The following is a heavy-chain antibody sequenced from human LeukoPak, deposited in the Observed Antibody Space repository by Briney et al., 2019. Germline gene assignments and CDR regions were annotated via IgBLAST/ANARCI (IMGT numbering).Heavy chain of an antibody. Sequence: GGSXXXSCGASGFTFSDYGXNWLRQAPGKXXEXIAYICQRSSVLHYADSVKGRFTISRDNAKNSVYLQMNSLRAEDTALYYCVRAQQSLDNWFDPWGQGTLVTVSS. CDR3: VRAQQSLDNWFDP. J-gene: IGHJ5*02. V-gene: IGHV3-48*04. CDR2: ICQRSSVL. CDR1: GFTFSDYG.